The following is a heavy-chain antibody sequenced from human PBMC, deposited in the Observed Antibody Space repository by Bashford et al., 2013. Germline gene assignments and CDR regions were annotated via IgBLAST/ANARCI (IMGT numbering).Heavy chain of an antibody. J-gene: IGHJ6*03. D-gene: IGHD6-19*01. Sequence: ASVKGLPARASGYTFTGYYMHWVRQAPGQGLEWMGRINPNSGGTNYAQKFQGRVTMTRDTSISTAYMELSRLRSDDTAVYYCASTREVAGMRHYYYYHGRLGQRGPRSPSP. CDR2: INPNSGGT. CDR3: ASTREVAGMRHYYYYHGR. CDR1: GYTFTGYY. V-gene: IGHV1-2*06.